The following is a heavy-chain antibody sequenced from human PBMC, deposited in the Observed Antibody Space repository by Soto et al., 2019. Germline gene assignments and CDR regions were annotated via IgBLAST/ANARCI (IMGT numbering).Heavy chain of an antibody. V-gene: IGHV3-7*05. CDR1: GFTFSSYW. Sequence: PGGSLRLSCAASGFTFSSYWMSWVRQAPGKGLEWVANIKQDGSEKYYVDSVKGRFTISRDNAKNSLYLQMNSLRAEDTAVYYCARDSHATIFGVVDAFDIRGPGTMVTVSS. J-gene: IGHJ3*02. D-gene: IGHD3-3*01. CDR2: IKQDGSEK. CDR3: ARDSHATIFGVVDAFDI.